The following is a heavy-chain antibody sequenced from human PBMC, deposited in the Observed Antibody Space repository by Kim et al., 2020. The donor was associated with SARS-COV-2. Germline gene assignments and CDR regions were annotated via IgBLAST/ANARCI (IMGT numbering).Heavy chain of an antibody. Sequence: GGSLRLSCAASGFTFSDYYMSWIRQAPGKGLQWVSYISSSGSTIYYADSVKGRFTISRDNAKNSLYLQMNSLRAEDTAVYYCARSTRQLVQGNYYYYYYMDVWGKGTTVTVSS. CDR2: ISSSGSTI. D-gene: IGHD6-6*01. J-gene: IGHJ6*03. CDR1: GFTFSDYY. CDR3: ARSTRQLVQGNYYYYYYMDV. V-gene: IGHV3-11*01.